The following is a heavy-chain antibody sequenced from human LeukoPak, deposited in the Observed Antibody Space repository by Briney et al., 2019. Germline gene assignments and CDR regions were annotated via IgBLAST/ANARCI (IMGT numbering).Heavy chain of an antibody. CDR1: GYTFTSYG. J-gene: IGHJ3*02. CDR3: ARLGDGYPNDAFDI. V-gene: IGHV1-18*01. Sequence: GASVQVSCKASGYTFTSYGISWVRQAPGQGLEWMGWISAYNGNTNYAQKLQGRVTMTTDTSTSTAYMELRSLRSDDTAVYYCARLGDGYPNDAFDIWGQGTMVTVSS. D-gene: IGHD5-24*01. CDR2: ISAYNGNT.